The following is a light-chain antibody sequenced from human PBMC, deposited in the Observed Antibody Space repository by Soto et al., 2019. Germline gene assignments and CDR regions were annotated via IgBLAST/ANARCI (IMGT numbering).Light chain of an antibody. CDR3: QQATGFPFT. CDR2: AAT. V-gene: IGKV1-12*01. Sequence: DIQMTQSPSSVSASVGDRVTITCRASQAIDTWLAWYQQKPGKAPRLLISAATSLESGVPSRFSGSGSGTDFTLTIDSLQPADFATYYCQQATGFPFTFGPGTKVDI. CDR1: QAIDTW. J-gene: IGKJ3*01.